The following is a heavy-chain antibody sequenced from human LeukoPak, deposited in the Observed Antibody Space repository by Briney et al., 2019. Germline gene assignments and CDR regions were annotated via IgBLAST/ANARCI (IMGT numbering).Heavy chain of an antibody. D-gene: IGHD3-10*01. CDR3: ARESGRRITKDYLDY. V-gene: IGHV3-30*03. Sequence: LSLTCAVSGGSISGSNWWSWVRQPPGKGLEWVAIISYDGSHKYYADSVKGQFTISRDNSKNTLYLQMNSLRTEDTAVYYCARESGRRITKDYLDYWGQGTLVTVSS. CDR1: GGSISGSNW. J-gene: IGHJ4*02. CDR2: ISYDGSHK.